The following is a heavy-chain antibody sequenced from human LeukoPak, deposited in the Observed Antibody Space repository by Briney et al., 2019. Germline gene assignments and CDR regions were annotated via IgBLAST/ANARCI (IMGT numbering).Heavy chain of an antibody. CDR2: ISAYNGNT. J-gene: IGHJ4*02. V-gene: IGHV1-18*01. CDR1: GCTFTSYG. CDR3: ARGDTLRYFDWLLIPMPTDY. D-gene: IGHD3-9*01. Sequence: ASVKVSCKASGCTFTSYGISWVRQAPGQGLEWMGWISAYNGNTNYAQKLQGRVTMTTDTSTSTAYMELRSLRSDDTAVYYCARGDTLRYFDWLLIPMPTDYWGQGTLVTVSS.